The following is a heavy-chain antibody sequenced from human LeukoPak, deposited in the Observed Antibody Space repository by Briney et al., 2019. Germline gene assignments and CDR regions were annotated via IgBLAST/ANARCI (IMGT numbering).Heavy chain of an antibody. CDR2: IRYDGSNK. CDR3: ARVARGDYYYYYMDV. D-gene: IGHD3-10*01. J-gene: IGHJ6*03. Sequence: PGGSLRLSCAASRFTFSSYGMHWVRQAPGQGLEWVAFIRYDGSNKYYADSVKGRFTISRDNSKNTLYLQMNSLRAEDTALYYCARVARGDYYYYYMDVWGKGTTVTVSS. CDR1: RFTFSSYG. V-gene: IGHV3-30*02.